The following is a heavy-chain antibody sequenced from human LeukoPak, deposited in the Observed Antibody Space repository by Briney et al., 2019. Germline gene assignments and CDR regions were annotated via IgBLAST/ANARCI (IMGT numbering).Heavy chain of an antibody. J-gene: IGHJ3*02. CDR2: ISSSSYI. V-gene: IGHV3-21*01. CDR1: GFTFSSYS. D-gene: IGHD6-19*01. CDR3: ARPKNLNSVAPDAFDI. Sequence: GGSLRLSCAASGFTFSSYSMNWVRQAPGKGLEWVSSISSSSYIYYADSVKGRFTISRDNAKNSLYLQMNSLRAEDTAVYYCARPKNLNSVAPDAFDIWGQGTMVTVSS.